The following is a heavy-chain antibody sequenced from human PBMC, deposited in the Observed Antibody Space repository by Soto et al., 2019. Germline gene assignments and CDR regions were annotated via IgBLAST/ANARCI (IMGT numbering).Heavy chain of an antibody. D-gene: IGHD1-7*01. Sequence: SQTLSLTCAISGDSVSTNRAAWNSIRLSPSRGLEWLGRTYFRSKWYSEYEVSVKSRITIMADASKNQFSLQLNSVTPEDTAVYFCARESHYKWNFDYYYGMDVWGQGTTVTVS. CDR3: ARESHYKWNFDYYYGMDV. V-gene: IGHV6-1*01. CDR1: GDSVSTNRAA. J-gene: IGHJ6*02. CDR2: TYFRSKWYS.